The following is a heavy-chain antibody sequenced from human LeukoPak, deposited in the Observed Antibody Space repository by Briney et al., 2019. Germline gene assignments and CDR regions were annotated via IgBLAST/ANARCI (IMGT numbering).Heavy chain of an antibody. CDR3: ALDTSGWSDDSFDI. CDR1: GGSMSSYY. V-gene: IGHV4-59*08. J-gene: IGHJ3*02. Sequence: KTSETLSLTCTVSGGSMSSYYWSWLRQPPGKGLEWMGYIYYSGSTKYNPSLKSRVTISVDTSKNHFSLTLSSVTAADTAVYYCALDTSGWSDDSFDIWGQGTTVTVS. CDR2: IYYSGST. D-gene: IGHD6-19*01.